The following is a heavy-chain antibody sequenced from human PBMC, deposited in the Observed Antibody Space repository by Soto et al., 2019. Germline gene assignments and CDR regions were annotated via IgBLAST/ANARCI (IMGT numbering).Heavy chain of an antibody. Sequence: PGESLKISCKGSGYSFTNTWIGWVGQMPGKGLEWMGIIFPSDSDTRYSPSFQGQVTISADKSINTAYLQWSSLKASDTSMYYCARLFIDVLGGMDVWGQGTTVTVSS. D-gene: IGHD3-10*02. V-gene: IGHV5-51*01. CDR1: GYSFTNTW. J-gene: IGHJ6*02. CDR3: ARLFIDVLGGMDV. CDR2: IFPSDSDT.